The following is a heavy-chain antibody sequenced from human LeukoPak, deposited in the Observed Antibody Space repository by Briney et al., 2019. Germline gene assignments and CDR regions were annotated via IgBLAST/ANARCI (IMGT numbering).Heavy chain of an antibody. CDR1: GGSFSGYY. CDR2: INHSGST. J-gene: IGHJ3*02. CDR3: ARLKGIRYDYVWGSYRHDAFDI. V-gene: IGHV4-34*01. D-gene: IGHD3-16*02. Sequence: SETLSLTCAVYGGSFSGYYWSWIRQPPGKGLEWIGEINHSGSTNYNPSLKSRVTISVDTSKNQFSLKLSSVTAADTAVYYCARLKGIRYDYVWGSYRHDAFDIWGQGTMVTVSS.